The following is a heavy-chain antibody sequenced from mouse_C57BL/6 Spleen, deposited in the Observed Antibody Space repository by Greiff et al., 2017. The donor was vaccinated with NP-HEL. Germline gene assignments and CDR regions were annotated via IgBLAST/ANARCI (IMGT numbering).Heavy chain of an antibody. CDR1: GFTFSDYG. J-gene: IGHJ4*01. CDR3: ARRHNYAMDY. Sequence: EVKLMESGGGLVKPGGSLKLSCAASGFTFSDYGMHWVRQAPEKGLEWVAYISSGSSTIYYADTVKGRFTISRDNAKNTLFLQMTSLRSEDTAMYYCARRHNYAMDYWGQGTSVTVSS. V-gene: IGHV5-17*01. D-gene: IGHD3-1*01. CDR2: ISSGSSTI.